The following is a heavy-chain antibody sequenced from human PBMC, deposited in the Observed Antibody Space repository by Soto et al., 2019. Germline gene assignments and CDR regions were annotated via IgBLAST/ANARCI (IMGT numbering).Heavy chain of an antibody. CDR1: GFTFSSYG. CDR3: AKDLLGYSSGWYVKYYYYYGMDV. CDR2: ISYDGSNK. D-gene: IGHD6-19*01. J-gene: IGHJ6*02. V-gene: IGHV3-30*18. Sequence: GGSLRLSCAASGFTFSSYGMHWVRQAPGKGLEWVAVISYDGSNKYYADSVKGRFTISRDNSKNTLYLQMNSLRAEDTAVYYCAKDLLGYSSGWYVKYYYYYGMDVWGQGTTVTSP.